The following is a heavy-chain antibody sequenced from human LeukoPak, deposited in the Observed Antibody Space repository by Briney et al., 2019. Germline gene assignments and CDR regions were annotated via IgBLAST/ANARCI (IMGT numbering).Heavy chain of an antibody. CDR2: ISSSSSYI. CDR1: GFTFSSYS. J-gene: IGHJ4*02. Sequence: PGGSLRLSCAASGFTFSSYSMNWVRQAPGKGLEWVSSISSSSSYIYYADSVKGRFTISRDNAKNSLYLQMSSLRAEDTAVYYCARDQWLQLQPFDYWGQGTLVTVSS. CDR3: ARDQWLQLQPFDY. D-gene: IGHD5-24*01. V-gene: IGHV3-21*01.